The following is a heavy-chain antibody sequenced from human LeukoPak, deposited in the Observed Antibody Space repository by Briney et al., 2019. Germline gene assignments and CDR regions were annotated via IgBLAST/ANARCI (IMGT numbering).Heavy chain of an antibody. CDR2: IRHDGSNK. Sequence: GGSLRLSCAASGFTFGSYGMHWVRQAPGKGLEWVTFIRHDGSNKYYADSVKGRFTTSRDNSKNTLYLQMNSLRAGDTAVYYCAKPPLVYCSSTSCHYFDFWGQGTLVTVSS. CDR3: AKPPLVYCSSTSCHYFDF. V-gene: IGHV3-30*02. J-gene: IGHJ4*02. D-gene: IGHD2-2*01. CDR1: GFTFGSYG.